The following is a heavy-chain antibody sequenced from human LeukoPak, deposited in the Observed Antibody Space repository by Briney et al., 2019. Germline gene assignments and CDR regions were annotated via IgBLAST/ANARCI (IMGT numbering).Heavy chain of an antibody. J-gene: IGHJ1*01. CDR2: ISSSGSTI. CDR1: GFTFSSYS. Sequence: SGGSLRLSCAASGFTFSSYSMNWVRQAPGKGLEWVSYISSSGSTIYYADSVKGRFTISRDNAKNSLYLQMNSLRAEDTAVYYCAGLGYCSSTSCSTFLYFQHWGQGTLVTVSS. CDR3: AGLGYCSSTSCSTFLYFQH. D-gene: IGHD2-2*01. V-gene: IGHV3-48*04.